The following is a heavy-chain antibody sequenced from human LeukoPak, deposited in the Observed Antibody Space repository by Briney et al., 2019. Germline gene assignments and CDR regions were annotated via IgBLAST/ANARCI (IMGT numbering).Heavy chain of an antibody. D-gene: IGHD4-17*01. CDR2: INHSGST. V-gene: IGHV4-34*01. CDR1: GGSFSGYY. CDR3: ARQSGDYGDYTDWYFDL. Sequence: PSETLSLTCAVYGGSFSGYYWSWIRQPPGKGLEWIGEINHSGSTNYNPSLKSRVTISVDTSKNQFSLKLSSVTAADTAVYYCARQSGDYGDYTDWYFDLWGRGTLVTVSS. J-gene: IGHJ2*01.